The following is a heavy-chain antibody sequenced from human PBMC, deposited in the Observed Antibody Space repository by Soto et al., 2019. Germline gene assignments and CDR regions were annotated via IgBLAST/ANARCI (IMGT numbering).Heavy chain of an antibody. Sequence: SETMSLTCAVYGGSFRGYYGSWIRQPPGKGLEWIGEINHSGSTNYNPSLKSRVTISVDASKNQFSLKLSSVTAADTAVYYCARAGQVHDYIWGSYRYPYYFDYWGQGTLVTVSS. CDR2: INHSGST. J-gene: IGHJ4*02. CDR3: ARAGQVHDYIWGSYRYPYYFDY. CDR1: GGSFRGYY. D-gene: IGHD3-16*02. V-gene: IGHV4-34*01.